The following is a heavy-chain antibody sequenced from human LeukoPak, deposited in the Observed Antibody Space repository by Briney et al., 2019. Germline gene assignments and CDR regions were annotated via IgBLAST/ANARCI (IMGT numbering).Heavy chain of an antibody. CDR3: AKDNNDILTGYSDY. J-gene: IGHJ4*02. D-gene: IGHD3-9*01. Sequence: GRSLRLSCAASGFTFDDYAMHWVRQAPGKGLEWVSGISWNSGSIGYADSVKGRFTISRDNAKNSLYLQMNSLRAEDTALYYCAKDNNDILTGYSDYWGQGTLVTVSS. V-gene: IGHV3-9*01. CDR2: ISWNSGSI. CDR1: GFTFDDYA.